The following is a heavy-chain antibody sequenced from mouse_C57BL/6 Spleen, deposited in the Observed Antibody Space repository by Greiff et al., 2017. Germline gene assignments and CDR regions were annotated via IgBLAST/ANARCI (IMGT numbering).Heavy chain of an antibody. CDR1: GYAFSSYW. CDR2: IYPGDGDT. CDR3: ARLPPYAMDY. V-gene: IGHV1-80*01. J-gene: IGHJ4*01. Sequence: QVQLQQSGAELVKPGASVKISCKASGYAFSSYWMNWVKQRPGKGLEWIGQIYPGDGDTNYNGKFKGKATLTADKSSSTAYMQLSRLTSEDAAVYFCARLPPYAMDYWGQGTSVTVSS.